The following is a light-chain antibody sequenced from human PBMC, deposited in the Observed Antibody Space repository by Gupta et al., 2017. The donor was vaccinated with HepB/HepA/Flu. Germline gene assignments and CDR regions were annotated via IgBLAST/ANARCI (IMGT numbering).Light chain of an antibody. CDR2: DVS. CDR3: SSLTTKNSLL. Sequence: QSALTQPAFVSGSPGQSITISCTGSSSDVGAYNHVSWYQQHPDKGPKLMIYDVSLRPSGVPNRFSGSKSGNTASLTISGLQAEDEADYYCSSLTTKNSLLFGGGTKLTVL. J-gene: IGLJ2*01. CDR1: SSDVGAYNH. V-gene: IGLV2-14*03.